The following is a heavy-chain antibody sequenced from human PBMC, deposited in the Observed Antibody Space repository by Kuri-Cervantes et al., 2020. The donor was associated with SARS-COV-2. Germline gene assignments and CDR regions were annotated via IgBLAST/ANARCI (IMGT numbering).Heavy chain of an antibody. CDR1: GGSISSYY. Sequence: SETLSLTCTVSGGSISSYYWSWIRQPPGKGLEWIGYIYYSGSTNYNPSLKSRVTISVDTSKNQFSLKPSSVTAADTAVYYCARVSGELGYCSSTSCYEPIYYYGMDVWGQGTTVTVSS. J-gene: IGHJ6*02. CDR2: IYYSGST. V-gene: IGHV4-59*01. CDR3: ARVSGELGYCSSTSCYEPIYYYGMDV. D-gene: IGHD2-2*01.